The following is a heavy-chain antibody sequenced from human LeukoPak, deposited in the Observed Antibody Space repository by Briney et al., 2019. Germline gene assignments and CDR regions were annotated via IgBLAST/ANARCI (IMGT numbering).Heavy chain of an antibody. CDR3: ARTSPAVAGYYFDY. V-gene: IGHV4-39*01. Sequence: PSETLSLTCTVSGGSISSSSYYWGWIRQPPGKGLEWIGSIYYSGSTYYNPSLKSRVTIPVDTSKNQFSLKLSSVTAADTAVYYCARTSPAVAGYYFDYWGQGILVTVSS. D-gene: IGHD6-19*01. CDR2: IYYSGST. J-gene: IGHJ4*02. CDR1: GGSISSSSYY.